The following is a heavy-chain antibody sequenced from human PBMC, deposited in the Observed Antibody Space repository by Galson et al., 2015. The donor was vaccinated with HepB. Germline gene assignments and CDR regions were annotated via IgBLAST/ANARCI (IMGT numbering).Heavy chain of an antibody. J-gene: IGHJ4*02. D-gene: IGHD4-23*01. CDR2: ISFRNNFI. CDR3: AREGDYGGNFEY. CDR1: GFTFSGYS. Sequence: SLRLSCAASGFTFSGYSMNWVRQAPGKGLEWVSPISFRNNFINSEDSVKGRVTISGEKAKNLLYLKMSSLRAEDTAVYYCAREGDYGGNFEYWGQGILVTVSS. V-gene: IGHV3-21*01.